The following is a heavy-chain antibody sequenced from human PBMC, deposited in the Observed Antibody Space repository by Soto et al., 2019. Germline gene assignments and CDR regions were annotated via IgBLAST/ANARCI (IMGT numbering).Heavy chain of an antibody. J-gene: IGHJ6*02. Sequence: WTWIRQPPGRGLEWIGYTFHSGRTNYNPSLKSRVTILVDTSRNRFSLRLSSVTAADSAVYYCGRDLSNSNGMDVWGQGTTVTVSS. D-gene: IGHD2-2*01. V-gene: IGHV4-59*01. CDR3: GRDLSNSNGMDV. CDR2: TFHSGRT.